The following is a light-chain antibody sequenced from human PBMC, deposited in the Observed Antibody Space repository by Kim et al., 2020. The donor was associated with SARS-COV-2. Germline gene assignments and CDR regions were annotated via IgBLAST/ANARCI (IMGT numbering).Light chain of an antibody. Sequence: ATINCKSSQSVLYSSNNKSYLAWYQQTPGQPPKLLIYWASTRESGVPDRFSGSGSGTDFTLTITSLQAEDVAVYYCQQYYSIPWTFGQGTKVDIK. CDR3: QQYYSIPWT. V-gene: IGKV4-1*01. CDR2: WAS. J-gene: IGKJ1*01. CDR1: QSVLYSSNNKSY.